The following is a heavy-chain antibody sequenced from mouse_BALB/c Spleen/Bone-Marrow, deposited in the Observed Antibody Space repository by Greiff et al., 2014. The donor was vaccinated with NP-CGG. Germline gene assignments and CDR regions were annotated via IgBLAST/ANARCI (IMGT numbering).Heavy chain of an antibody. J-gene: IGHJ3*01. Sequence: VQLQQSGAELVRPGASVKLSCKASGYSFTNYWMNWVKQRPGQGLEWIGMIHPSDSETRLNQKFKDKATLTVDKSSSTAYMQLSSPTSEDAAVYYGARFGNYEGFADWGQGTLVTVSA. V-gene: IGHV1S82*01. CDR2: IHPSDSET. CDR3: ARFGNYEGFAD. CDR1: GYSFTNYW. D-gene: IGHD2-1*01.